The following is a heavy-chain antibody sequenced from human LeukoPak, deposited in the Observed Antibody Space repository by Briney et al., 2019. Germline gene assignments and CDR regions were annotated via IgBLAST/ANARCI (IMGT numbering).Heavy chain of an antibody. V-gene: IGHV4-34*01. CDR3: ARGALWYQRDPFDY. CDR2: INQSGST. Sequence: SETLSLTCAVYGGSFSGYYWSWIRQPPGKGLEWIGEINQSGSTNYNPSLKSRVTISVDTSKNQFSLKLSSVTAADTAVYYCARGALWYQRDPFDYWGQGTLVTVSS. J-gene: IGHJ4*02. CDR1: GGSFSGYY. D-gene: IGHD2-2*01.